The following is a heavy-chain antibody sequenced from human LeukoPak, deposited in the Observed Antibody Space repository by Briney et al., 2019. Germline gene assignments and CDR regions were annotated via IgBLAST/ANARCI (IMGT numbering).Heavy chain of an antibody. CDR2: IYYSGST. Sequence: SETLSLTCAVSGGSISSGGYSWSWIRQPPGKGLEWIAYIYYSGSTNYNPSLKSRVTISVDTSKNQFSLRLTSVTPADTAVYYCARSFYSSGWSNFDYWGQGTLVTVSS. CDR1: GGSISSGGYS. CDR3: ARSFYSSGWSNFDY. V-gene: IGHV4-61*08. D-gene: IGHD6-19*01. J-gene: IGHJ4*02.